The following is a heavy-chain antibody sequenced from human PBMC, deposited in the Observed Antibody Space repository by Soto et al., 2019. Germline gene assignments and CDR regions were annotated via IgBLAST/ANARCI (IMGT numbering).Heavy chain of an antibody. J-gene: IGHJ4*02. CDR2: ISAYNGNT. D-gene: IGHD3-3*01. CDR1: GGTFSSYT. V-gene: IGHV1-18*01. Sequence: ASVKVSCKASGGTFSSYTISWVRQAPGQGLEWMGWISAYNGNTNYAQKLQGRVTMTTDTSTSTAYMELRSLRSDDTAVYYCARDVRITIFGVVPYYFDYWGQGTLVTVSS. CDR3: ARDVRITIFGVVPYYFDY.